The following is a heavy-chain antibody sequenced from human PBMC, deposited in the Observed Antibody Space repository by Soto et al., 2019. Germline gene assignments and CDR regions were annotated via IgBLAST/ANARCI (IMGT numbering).Heavy chain of an antibody. J-gene: IGHJ4*02. CDR3: ARPEDTDMVTLQNLFDY. D-gene: IGHD5-18*01. CDR2: IYHSGST. V-gene: IGHV4-4*02. CDR1: GGSISSSNW. Sequence: PSETLSLTCAVSGGSISSSNWWSWVRQPPGKGLEWIGEIYHSGSTNYNPSLKSRVTISVDKSKNQFSLKLSSVTAADTAVYYCARPEDTDMVTLQNLFDYWGQGTLVTVSS.